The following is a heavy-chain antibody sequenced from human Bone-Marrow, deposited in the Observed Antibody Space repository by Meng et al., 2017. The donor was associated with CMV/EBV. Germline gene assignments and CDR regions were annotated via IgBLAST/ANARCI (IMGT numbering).Heavy chain of an antibody. V-gene: IGHV4-34*01. D-gene: IGHD2-2*01. Sequence: SETLSLTCAVYGGSFSGYYWSWIRQPPGKGLEWIGEINHSGSTNYNPSLKSRVTISVDTSKNQFSLKLSSVTAADTAVYYCARLRMVVPAATSPRYYYGMDVWGQGTTVTVSS. CDR3: ARLRMVVPAATSPRYYYGMDV. CDR2: INHSGST. CDR1: GGSFSGYY. J-gene: IGHJ6*02.